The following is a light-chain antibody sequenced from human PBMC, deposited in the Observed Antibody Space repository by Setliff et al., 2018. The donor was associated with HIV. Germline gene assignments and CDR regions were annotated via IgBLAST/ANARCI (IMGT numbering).Light chain of an antibody. CDR3: RSNTGSNTFV. Sequence: QSALTQPASVSGSPGQSITISCTGTSNDVGRYDLVSWYQQHPARAPKLIIYQATRRPSGVSNRFSGSKSGNVASPTISGLQAEDEADYYCRSNTGSNTFVFGTGTKVTVL. CDR2: QAT. V-gene: IGLV2-23*01. CDR1: SNDVGRYDL. J-gene: IGLJ1*01.